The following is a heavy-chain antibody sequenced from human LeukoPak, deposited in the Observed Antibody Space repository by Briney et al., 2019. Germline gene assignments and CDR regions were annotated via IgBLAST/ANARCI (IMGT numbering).Heavy chain of an antibody. D-gene: IGHD1-1*01. J-gene: IGHJ3*01. Sequence: GGSLRLSCAASGFTFSGHWLSWFRQAPGKGLEWVANINQDGSDKYFVDSVTGRFTVSRDHAKNSLFLQMNSLRAEDTAVYYCVRYGRRANDQPFDVWGQGTMVTVSS. V-gene: IGHV3-7*01. CDR1: GFTFSGHW. CDR3: VRYGRRANDQPFDV. CDR2: INQDGSDK.